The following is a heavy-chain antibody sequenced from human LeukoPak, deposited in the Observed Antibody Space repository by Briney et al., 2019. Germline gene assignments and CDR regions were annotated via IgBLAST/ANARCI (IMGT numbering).Heavy chain of an antibody. J-gene: IGHJ4*02. CDR2: IYYSGST. CDR1: GGSISSYY. CDR3: ARLLRYYYGSGSLDY. Sequence: SETLSLTCTVSGGSISSYYWSWIRQPPGKGLEWIGYIYYSGSTNYNSSLKSRVTISVDTSKNQFSLKLSSVTAADTAVYYCARLLRYYYGSGSLDYWGQRTLVTVSS. V-gene: IGHV4-59*08. D-gene: IGHD3-10*01.